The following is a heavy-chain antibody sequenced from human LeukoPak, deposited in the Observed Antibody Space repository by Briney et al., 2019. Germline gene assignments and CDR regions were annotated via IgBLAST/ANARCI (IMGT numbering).Heavy chain of an antibody. Sequence: GGSLRLSCAASGFTFSSYSMNWVRQAPGKGLEWVSYISSSSSTIYYADSVKGRFTISRDNAKNSLYLQMNSLRAEDTAVYYCARELMVRGVLYWGQGTLVTVSS. V-gene: IGHV3-48*01. D-gene: IGHD3-10*01. CDR2: ISSSSSTI. CDR1: GFTFSSYS. J-gene: IGHJ4*02. CDR3: ARELMVRGVLY.